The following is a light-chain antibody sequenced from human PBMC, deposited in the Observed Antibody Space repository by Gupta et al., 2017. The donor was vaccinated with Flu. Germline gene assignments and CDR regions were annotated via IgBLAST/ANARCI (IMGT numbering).Light chain of an antibody. V-gene: IGKV1-39*01. J-gene: IGKJ1*01. Sequence: DIQMTQSPSSLSASVGDRVTITCRASQSINNYLNWYQQKPGKATKFLIYAAPSLQSGVPSRFSGSGSGTDFTLTIGSLQPEDSATYFCQQSNSFPWTFGQGTKVEIK. CDR3: QQSNSFPWT. CDR2: AAP. CDR1: QSINNY.